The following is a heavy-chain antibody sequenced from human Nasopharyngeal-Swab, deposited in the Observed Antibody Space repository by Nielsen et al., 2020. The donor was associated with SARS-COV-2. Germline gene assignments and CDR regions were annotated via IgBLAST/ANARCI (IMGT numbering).Heavy chain of an antibody. CDR3: ARDNRQWLVRGWFDP. CDR1: GYTFTGYY. D-gene: IGHD6-19*01. CDR2: INPNSGGT. J-gene: IGHJ5*02. V-gene: IGHV1-2*06. Sequence: ASVKVSCKASGYTFTGYYMRWVRQAPGQGLEWMGRINPNSGGTNYAQKFQGRVTMTRDTSISTAYMELSRLRSDDTAVYYCARDNRQWLVRGWFDPWGQGTLVTVSS.